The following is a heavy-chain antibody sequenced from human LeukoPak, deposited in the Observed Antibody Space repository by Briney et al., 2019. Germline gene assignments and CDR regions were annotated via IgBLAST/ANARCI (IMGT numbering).Heavy chain of an antibody. CDR3: VREREGSNSEH. Sequence: GGSLRLSCGASGFTFSSHAMTWVRQAPGKGLEWVSAISISGDTTYYADAVKGRFTISRDGSKNTLYLQLNSLRTEDTAIYYCVREREGSNSEHWGQGTLVTVSS. D-gene: IGHD1-26*01. CDR2: ISISGDTT. V-gene: IGHV3-23*01. J-gene: IGHJ1*01. CDR1: GFTFSSHA.